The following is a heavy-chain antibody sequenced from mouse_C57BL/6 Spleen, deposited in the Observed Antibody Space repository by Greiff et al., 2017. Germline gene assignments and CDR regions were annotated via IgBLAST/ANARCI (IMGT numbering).Heavy chain of an antibody. CDR3: ARPGSSPFDY. J-gene: IGHJ2*01. D-gene: IGHD1-1*01. CDR1: GYTFTDYY. Sequence: EVQLQESGPELVKPGASVKMSCTASGYTFTDYYMHWVKQSHGKSLEWIGYINPNNGGTRYNQKFKGKATLTVNKSSSPAYLELRSLTSEDSAVYYCARPGSSPFDYWGQGTTLTVSS. V-gene: IGHV1-22*01. CDR2: INPNNGGT.